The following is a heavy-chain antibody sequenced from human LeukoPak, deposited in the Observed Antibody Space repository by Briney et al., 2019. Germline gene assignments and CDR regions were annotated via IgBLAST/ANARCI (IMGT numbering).Heavy chain of an antibody. CDR1: GGSFSGYY. CDR3: ARGEWLRSWFGY. J-gene: IGHJ4*02. Sequence: SETLSLTCAVYGGSFSGYYWRWIRQPPGKGLEWIGEINHSGSTNYNPSLKSRVAISVDTSKNQFSLKLSSVTAADTAVYYCARGEWLRSWFGYGGQGTLVTVSS. CDR2: INHSGST. D-gene: IGHD5-12*01. V-gene: IGHV4-34*01.